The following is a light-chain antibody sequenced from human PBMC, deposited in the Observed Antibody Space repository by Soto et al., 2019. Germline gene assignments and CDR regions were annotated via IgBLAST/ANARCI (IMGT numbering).Light chain of an antibody. CDR1: QSVTSNY. CDR2: GAS. V-gene: IGKV3-20*01. CDR3: QHYVSPPIT. J-gene: IGKJ5*01. Sequence: EMVLTQSPATLSLSPGESATLSCRASQSVTSNYLAWYQQKPGQPPRLLFYGASSRATGISDRFSGSGSGTDFTLTISRLEPEDFAVYYCQHYVSPPITFGQGTRLEIK.